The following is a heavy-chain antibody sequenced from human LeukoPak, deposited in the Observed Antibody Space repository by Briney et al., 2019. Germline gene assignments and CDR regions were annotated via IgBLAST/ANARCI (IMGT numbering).Heavy chain of an antibody. CDR1: GDSVSNNIAA. Sequence: SQTLSLTCAISGDSVSNNIAAWTWIRQSPSRGLEWLGRTYYRSKWYNDYAVSVRGRITVNPDTSKNQFSLQLNSVTPEDTAVYYCTREDRDTSDIWGQGTVVTVSS. V-gene: IGHV6-1*01. CDR2: TYYRSKWYN. CDR3: TREDRDTSDI. J-gene: IGHJ3*02.